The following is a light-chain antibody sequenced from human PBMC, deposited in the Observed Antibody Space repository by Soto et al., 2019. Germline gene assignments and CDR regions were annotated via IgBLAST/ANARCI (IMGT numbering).Light chain of an antibody. CDR2: SDY. Sequence: QSVLTQPPSASGTPGQRVTISCSGSSSNIGSDTVNWYQQLPGTAPKLLIYSDYQRPSGVPVRFSGSKSGTSASLAISGLQSEDEADYYCAAWDDSLNGYVFGTGTKLTVL. CDR1: SSNIGSDT. V-gene: IGLV1-44*01. CDR3: AAWDDSLNGYV. J-gene: IGLJ1*01.